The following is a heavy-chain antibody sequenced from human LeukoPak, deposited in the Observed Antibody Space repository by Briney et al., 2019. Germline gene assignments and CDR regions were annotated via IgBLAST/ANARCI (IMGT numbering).Heavy chain of an antibody. V-gene: IGHV3-30*02. CDR3: AHSSSSFQCEAVYYYCDMDV. Sequence: PGGSLRLSCAASGFTFSSYGMHWVRQAPGKGLEWVAFIRYDGSNKDYADSVKGRFTISRDNSKNTLYLQMNSLRAEDTAVYYCAHSSSSFQCEAVYYYCDMDVWGKGTTVTVSS. D-gene: IGHD6-6*01. CDR1: GFTFSSYG. J-gene: IGHJ6*04. CDR2: IRYDGSNK.